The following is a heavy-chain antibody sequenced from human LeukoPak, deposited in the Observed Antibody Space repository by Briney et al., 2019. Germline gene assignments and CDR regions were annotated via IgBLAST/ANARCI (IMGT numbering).Heavy chain of an antibody. V-gene: IGHV1-24*01. J-gene: IGHJ6*02. CDR2: FDPEDGET. D-gene: IGHD6-13*01. CDR1: GYTFTSYY. Sequence: GASVKVSCKASGYTFTSYYMHWVRQAPGKGLEWMGGFDPEDGETIYAQKFQGRVTMTEDTSTDTAYMELSSLRSEDTAVYYCATDMLGIAAAGILMDVWGQGTTVTVSS. CDR3: ATDMLGIAAAGILMDV.